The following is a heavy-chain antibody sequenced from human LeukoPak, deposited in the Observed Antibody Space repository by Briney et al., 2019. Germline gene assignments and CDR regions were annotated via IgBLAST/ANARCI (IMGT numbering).Heavy chain of an antibody. CDR1: GGTFSSYA. V-gene: IGHV1-69*13. CDR3: ARDHPYCSGGTCYPRFFDY. D-gene: IGHD2-15*01. Sequence: VASVKVSCKASGGTFSSYAISWVRQAPGQGLEWMGGTVPIYGTTNYAQKFQDRVTITADESTTTVYMELSSLRSDDTAVYYCARDHPYCSGGTCYPRFFDYWGQGTLVTVSS. CDR2: TVPIYGTT. J-gene: IGHJ4*02.